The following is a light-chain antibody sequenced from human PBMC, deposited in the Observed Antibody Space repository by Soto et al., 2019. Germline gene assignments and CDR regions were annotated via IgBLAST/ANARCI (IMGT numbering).Light chain of an antibody. CDR1: QSVSSY. CDR2: DAS. J-gene: IGKJ2*01. V-gene: IGKV3-11*01. Sequence: EIVLTQSPATLSLSPGERATLSCRASQSVSSYLAWYQQKPGQAPRLLIYDASNRATGIPARFSGSGSGTDFTLTISSLEPEDFAFYYCQQCSSWPLTFGQGTKLEIK. CDR3: QQCSSWPLT.